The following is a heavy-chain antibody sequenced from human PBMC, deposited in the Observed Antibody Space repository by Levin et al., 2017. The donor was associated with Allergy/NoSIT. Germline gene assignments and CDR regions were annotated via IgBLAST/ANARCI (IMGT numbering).Heavy chain of an antibody. CDR2: IYYSGST. V-gene: IGHV4-28*01. J-gene: IGHJ4*02. CDR1: GYSISSSNW. Sequence: SETLSLTCAVSGYSISSSNWWGWIRQPPGKGLEWIGYIYYSGSTYYNPSLKSRVTMSVDTSKNQFSLKLSSVTAVDTAVYYCARTGKGYCSSTSCPPDYWGQGTLVTVSS. CDR3: ARTGKGYCSSTSCPPDY. D-gene: IGHD2-2*01.